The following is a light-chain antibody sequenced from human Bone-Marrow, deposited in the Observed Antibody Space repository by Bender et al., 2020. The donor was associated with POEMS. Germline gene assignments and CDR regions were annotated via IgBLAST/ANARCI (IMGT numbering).Light chain of an antibody. CDR3: CSYAGSSIFV. J-gene: IGLJ1*01. CDR2: EGT. CDR1: SSDVGSYDL. Sequence: QSALTQPASVSGSPGQLITISCTGTSSDVGSYDLVSWYQQHPGKAPKLMIYEGTKRPSGVSNRFSGSKSGNTASLAISGLQAEDEAEYYCCSYAGSSIFVFGTGTEVTVL. V-gene: IGLV2-23*03.